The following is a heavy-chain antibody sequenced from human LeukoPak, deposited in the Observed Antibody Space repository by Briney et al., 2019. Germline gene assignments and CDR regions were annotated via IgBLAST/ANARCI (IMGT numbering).Heavy chain of an antibody. CDR2: ISESGDTT. J-gene: IGHJ4*02. CDR3: AKQWVDC. V-gene: IGHV3-23*01. D-gene: IGHD1-26*01. CDR1: GFTISNYA. Sequence: GGSLRLSCAASGFTISNYAMNWVRQAPGKGLEWVSSISESGDTTHYADSVKGRFTISSDNAQNTLYLQMNTLRAEDTALYYCAKQWVDCWGQGTLVTVSS.